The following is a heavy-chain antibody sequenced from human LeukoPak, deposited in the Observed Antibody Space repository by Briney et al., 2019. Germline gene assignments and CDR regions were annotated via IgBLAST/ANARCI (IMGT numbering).Heavy chain of an antibody. V-gene: IGHV1-2*02. Sequence: GAPVKVSCKASGYTFTGYYMHWVRQAPGQGLEWMAWINPNSGGTNYAQKFQGRVTMARDTSISTAYMELSRLRSDDTAVYYCARSPWAAVAVSFWFDPWGQGTLVTVSS. J-gene: IGHJ5*02. CDR2: INPNSGGT. CDR3: ARSPWAAVAVSFWFDP. CDR1: GYTFTGYY. D-gene: IGHD6-19*01.